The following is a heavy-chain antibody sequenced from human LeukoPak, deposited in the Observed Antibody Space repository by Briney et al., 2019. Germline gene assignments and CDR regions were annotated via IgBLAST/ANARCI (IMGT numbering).Heavy chain of an antibody. CDR3: ARDSYSSSCFDY. Sequence: PGGSLRLSCAASGFTFSSYSMNWVRQAPGKGLEWVSSISSSSSYIYHADSVKGRFTISRDNAKNSLYLQMNSLRAEDTAVYYCARDSYSSSCFDYWGQGTLVTVSS. D-gene: IGHD6-13*01. CDR2: ISSSSSYI. CDR1: GFTFSSYS. J-gene: IGHJ4*02. V-gene: IGHV3-21*01.